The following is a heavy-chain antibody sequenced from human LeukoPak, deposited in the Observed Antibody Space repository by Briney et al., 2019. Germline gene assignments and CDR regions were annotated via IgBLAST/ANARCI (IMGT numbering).Heavy chain of an antibody. J-gene: IGHJ5*02. V-gene: IGHV1-2*02. Sequence: ASVKVSFKASGYTFSGYHIHWVRQAPGQGLEWMGWINPNSGATNYAQKFQGRGTMTRDTSINTAHMELSRMRSDDTAVYYCARDQQGNWFDPWGQGTLVTVSS. CDR2: INPNSGAT. D-gene: IGHD6-13*01. CDR1: GYTFSGYH. CDR3: ARDQQGNWFDP.